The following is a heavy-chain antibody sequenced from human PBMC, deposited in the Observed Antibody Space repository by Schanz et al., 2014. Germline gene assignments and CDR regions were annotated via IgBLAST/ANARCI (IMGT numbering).Heavy chain of an antibody. CDR2: INPSGGST. V-gene: IGHV1-46*03. J-gene: IGHJ3*02. CDR3: ARGPSTGAFDI. Sequence: QVQLVQSGAEVKKPGASVKVSCKASGYTFTSYYMHWVRQAPGQGLEWMGIINPSGGSTSYAQKFRGRVTMTRDTSTSTVYMELSSLRSEDTAVYFCARGPSTGAFDIWGRGTMVTVSS. CDR1: GYTFTSYY.